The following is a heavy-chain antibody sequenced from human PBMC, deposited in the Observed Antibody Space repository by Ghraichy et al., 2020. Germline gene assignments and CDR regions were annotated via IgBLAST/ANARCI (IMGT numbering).Heavy chain of an antibody. J-gene: IGHJ3*02. Sequence: GGSLRLSCAASGFTVTTNYINWVRQAPGKGLEWVSIIYRDGNTDYADSVKGRFTISRDNSKNTLFLQMNSLRAEDTAVYYCVGETYYHGSGSDRAFDIWGQGTLVTVSS. V-gene: IGHV3-53*01. CDR2: IYRDGNT. D-gene: IGHD3-10*01. CDR1: GFTVTTNY. CDR3: VGETYYHGSGSDRAFDI.